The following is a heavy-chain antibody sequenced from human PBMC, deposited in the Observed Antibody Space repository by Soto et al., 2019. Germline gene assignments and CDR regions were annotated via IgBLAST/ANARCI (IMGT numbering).Heavy chain of an antibody. J-gene: IGHJ4*02. Sequence: GXSGKVSFKASGYTFTRYAMHWVRQAPGQRLEWMGWINSGKGNTKYSEKFQGRVTITSDTSASTAYMDLSSLRSEDTAMYYCARAGDDCSAANCYVIDYWGQGTLVTVSS. D-gene: IGHD2-2*01. CDR2: INSGKGNT. V-gene: IGHV1-3*04. CDR1: GYTFTRYA. CDR3: ARAGDDCSAANCYVIDY.